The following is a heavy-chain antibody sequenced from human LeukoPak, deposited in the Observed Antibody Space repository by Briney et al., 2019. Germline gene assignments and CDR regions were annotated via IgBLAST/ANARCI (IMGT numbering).Heavy chain of an antibody. J-gene: IGHJ6*03. CDR3: ARALKDLRRRIGGTTTFEYYYYMDV. V-gene: IGHV3-7*01. CDR2: IKQDGSEK. CDR1: GFTFSTYN. D-gene: IGHD1-26*01. Sequence: GGSLRLSCAASGFTFSTYNMNWARQAPGKGLEWVANIKQDGSEKYFVDSVKGRFTISRDNGKNSLYLQMNSLRAEDTAVYYCARALKDLRRRIGGTTTFEYYYYMDVWGKGTTVTISS.